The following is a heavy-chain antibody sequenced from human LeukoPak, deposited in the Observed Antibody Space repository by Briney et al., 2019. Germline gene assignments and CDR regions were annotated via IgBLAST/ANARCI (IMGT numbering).Heavy chain of an antibody. D-gene: IGHD3-3*01. Sequence: GGSLRLSCAASGFTFSSYWMHWVRQAPGKGLVWVSRINSDGNSTSYADSVKGRFSISRDNAKNTLYLQMNSLRAEDTAVYYCVSDFWSGYYTPMGVNYWGQGTLVTVSS. J-gene: IGHJ4*02. CDR2: INSDGNST. CDR3: VSDFWSGYYTPMGVNY. V-gene: IGHV3-74*01. CDR1: GFTFSSYW.